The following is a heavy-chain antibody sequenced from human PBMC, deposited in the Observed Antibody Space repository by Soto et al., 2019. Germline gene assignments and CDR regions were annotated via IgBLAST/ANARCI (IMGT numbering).Heavy chain of an antibody. J-gene: IGHJ6*02. CDR2: IKQDGSEK. D-gene: IGHD2-2*02. V-gene: IGHV3-7*03. CDR1: GFTFSSYW. CDR3: ARSLLYGYYYYYYGMDV. Sequence: EVQLVESGGGLVQPGGSLRLSCAASGFTFSSYWMSWVRQAPGKGLAWVANIKQDGSEKYYVDSVKGRFTISRDNAKNSLYLPMKSLRAEDTAVYYCARSLLYGYYYYYYGMDVWGQGPTVTVSS.